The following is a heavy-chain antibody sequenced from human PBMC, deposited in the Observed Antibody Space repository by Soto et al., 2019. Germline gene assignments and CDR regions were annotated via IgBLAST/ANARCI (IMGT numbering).Heavy chain of an antibody. Sequence: QVQLVQSGAEVKKPGSSVKVSCKASGGTFSSLAISWVRQAPGQGLEWMGGLVPVFGTANYAQKCQDRVTTTADKSTSTSYMELSSLRSEDTAVYYCARSPGVFDYWGQGTLVTVSS. CDR3: ARSPGVFDY. CDR2: LVPVFGTA. V-gene: IGHV1-69*06. CDR1: GGTFSSLA. J-gene: IGHJ4*02. D-gene: IGHD3-10*01.